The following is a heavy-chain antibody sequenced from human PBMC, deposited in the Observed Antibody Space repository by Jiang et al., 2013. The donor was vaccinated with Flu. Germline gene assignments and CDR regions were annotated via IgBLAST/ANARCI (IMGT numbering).Heavy chain of an antibody. D-gene: IGHD6-13*01. CDR3: ARPYSSSWYYFDY. CDR2: SIIVGAP. J-gene: IGHJ4*02. V-gene: IGHV4-39*01. Sequence: LEWIGVSIIVGAPTTTRPSRSRVTISVDTSKNQFSLKLSSVTAADTAVYYCARPYSSSWYYFDYWGQGTLVTVSS.